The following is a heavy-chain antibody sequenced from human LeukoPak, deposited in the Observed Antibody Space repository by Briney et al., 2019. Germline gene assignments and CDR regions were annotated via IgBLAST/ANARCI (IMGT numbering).Heavy chain of an antibody. J-gene: IGHJ4*02. CDR2: ISASGSSI. CDR1: GFTFSTYA. CDR3: AKDRGGYGDYQFDY. V-gene: IGHV3-23*01. Sequence: GGSLRLSCAASGFTFSTYAMNWVRQAPGKGLEWVSGISASGSSIYYADSVKGRFTISRDNSKNTLYLQMNSLRAEDTAVYYCAKDRGGYGDYQFDYWGQGTLVNVSS. D-gene: IGHD4-17*01.